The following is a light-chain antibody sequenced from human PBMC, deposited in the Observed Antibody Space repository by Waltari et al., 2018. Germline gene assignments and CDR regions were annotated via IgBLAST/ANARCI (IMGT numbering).Light chain of an antibody. CDR1: SSDVGGYSF. CDR3: SSYVGSSNLR. J-gene: IGLJ2*01. Sequence: QSALTQPPSASGSPGQSVTISCTGTSSDVGGYSFVSWYQPHPAKAPKLMIYEVSKRPSGNPERFSGSKSGNTAYLTVSGLQAEDEADYYCSSYVGSSNLRFGGGTKLTVL. V-gene: IGLV2-8*01. CDR2: EVS.